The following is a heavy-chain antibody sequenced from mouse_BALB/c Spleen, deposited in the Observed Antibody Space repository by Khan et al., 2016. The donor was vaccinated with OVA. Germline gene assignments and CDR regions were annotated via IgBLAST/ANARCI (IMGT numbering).Heavy chain of an antibody. Sequence: QVQLKQSGPELKKPGETVKISCKASGYTFTNFGMNWVKQAPGKALKWMGWINTSTGEPTYADDFKGRFAFSLETSASTAYLQINNLKNEDMATYVCARGLNYYGSWFAYWGQGTLVTVSA. CDR1: GYTFTNFG. D-gene: IGHD1-1*01. CDR3: ARGLNYYGSWFAY. V-gene: IGHV9-1*02. J-gene: IGHJ3*01. CDR2: INTSTGEP.